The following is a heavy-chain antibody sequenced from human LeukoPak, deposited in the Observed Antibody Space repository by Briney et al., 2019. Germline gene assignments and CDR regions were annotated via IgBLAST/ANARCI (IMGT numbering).Heavy chain of an antibody. CDR2: ISSSGSTI. CDR1: GFTFSSYE. CDR3: AREEEDSSSWSPPPSNWFAP. V-gene: IGHV3-48*03. D-gene: IGHD6-13*01. J-gene: IGHJ5*02. Sequence: GGSLRLSCAASGFTFSSYEVNWVRQAPGKGLEWVSYISSSGSTIYYADSVKGRFTISRDNAKNSLYLQMNSLRAEDTAVYYCAREEEDSSSWSPPPSNWFAPWGQGTLVTVSS.